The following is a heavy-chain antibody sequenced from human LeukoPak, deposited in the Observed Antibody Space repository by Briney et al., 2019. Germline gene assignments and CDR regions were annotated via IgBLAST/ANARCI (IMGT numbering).Heavy chain of an antibody. CDR3: ARECYDSSGYYFNY. CDR1: GFTVSSNY. J-gene: IGHJ4*02. CDR2: IYSGGST. D-gene: IGHD3-22*01. Sequence: GGSLRLSCAASGFTVSSNYMSWVRQAPGKGLEWVSVIYSGGSTYYADSVKGRFTISRDNSKNTLYLQTNSLRAEDTAVYYCARECYDSSGYYFNYWGQGTLVTVSS. V-gene: IGHV3-53*01.